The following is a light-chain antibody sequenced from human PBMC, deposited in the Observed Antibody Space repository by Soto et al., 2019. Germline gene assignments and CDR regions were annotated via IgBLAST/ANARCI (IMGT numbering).Light chain of an antibody. CDR3: SSYVGYNNVF. J-gene: IGLJ1*01. Sequence: QSALTQPPSASGSPGQSVTISCTGTSSDVGGYNYVSWFQQHPGKAPKLIIHEVNQRPSGVPDRFSGSKSGNTASLTVSGLQAEDEGTYYCSSYVGYNNVFFGTGTRSPS. V-gene: IGLV2-8*01. CDR1: SSDVGGYNY. CDR2: EVN.